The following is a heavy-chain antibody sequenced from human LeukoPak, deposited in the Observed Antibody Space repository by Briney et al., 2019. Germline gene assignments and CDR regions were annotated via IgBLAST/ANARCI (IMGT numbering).Heavy chain of an antibody. V-gene: IGHV3-21*01. J-gene: IGHJ6*03. CDR2: ISSSSNYI. CDR1: GLTFSSYE. Sequence: GGSLRLSCAASGLTFSSYEMNWVRQAPGKGLEWVSSISSSSNYIYYADSVKGRFTISRDDAKNSLSLQMNSLRAEDTAVYYCARSGIKMVRGVIIKSPYHMDVWGKGTTVTVSS. CDR3: ARSGIKMVRGVIIKSPYHMDV. D-gene: IGHD3-10*01.